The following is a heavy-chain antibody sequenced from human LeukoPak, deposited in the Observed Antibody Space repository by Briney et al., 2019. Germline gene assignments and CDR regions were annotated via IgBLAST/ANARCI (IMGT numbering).Heavy chain of an antibody. Sequence: GGSLRLSCAASGFTFSSYGMHWVRQAPGKGLEWVAFIRYDGSNKYYADSVKGRFTISRDNSKNTLYLQMNSLRAEDTAVYYCARDRYYRHNFDYWGQGTLVTVSS. J-gene: IGHJ4*02. V-gene: IGHV3-30*02. D-gene: IGHD3-22*01. CDR2: IRYDGSNK. CDR1: GFTFSSYG. CDR3: ARDRYYRHNFDY.